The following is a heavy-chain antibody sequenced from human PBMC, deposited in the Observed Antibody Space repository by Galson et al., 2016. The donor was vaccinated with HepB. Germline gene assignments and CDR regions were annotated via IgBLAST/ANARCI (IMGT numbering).Heavy chain of an antibody. CDR2: ISSTGGRS. CDR3: VTSGDRPAATTVY. Sequence: SLRLSCAASGFAFNTYTMSWVRQAPGKGLEWVAAISSTGGRSDYADSVEGRFTISRDNSRSTVSLEMVSLRADDTAVYYCVTSGDRPAATTVYWGQGTLVTVSS. J-gene: IGHJ4*02. D-gene: IGHD2-2*01. V-gene: IGHV3-23*01. CDR1: GFAFNTYT.